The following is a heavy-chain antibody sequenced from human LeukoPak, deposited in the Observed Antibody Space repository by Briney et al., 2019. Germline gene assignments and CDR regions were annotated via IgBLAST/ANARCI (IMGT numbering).Heavy chain of an antibody. D-gene: IGHD5-24*01. V-gene: IGHV3-9*01. Sequence: GRSLTLPCAASGFTFNDYAMHWVRQAPGEGLEWVSGISWNSGSIGYGDSVKGRFTLSRDNDKNSLFLQMHSLRAQDTALYYCARHIRRDGSLYYFDYWGQRTLVTVSS. CDR2: ISWNSGSI. CDR1: GFTFNDYA. CDR3: ARHIRRDGSLYYFDY. J-gene: IGHJ4*02.